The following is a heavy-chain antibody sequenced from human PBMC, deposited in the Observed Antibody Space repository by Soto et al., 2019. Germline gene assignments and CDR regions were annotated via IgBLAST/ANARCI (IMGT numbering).Heavy chain of an antibody. D-gene: IGHD3-10*01. J-gene: IGHJ6*02. V-gene: IGHV1-69*13. CDR1: GGTFSSYA. CDR3: ARYLGHHRSPSQYYGSGRRSDINSGMDV. Sequence: SVKVSCKASGGTFSSYAISWVRQAPGQGLEWMGGIIPIFGTANYAQKFQGRVTITADESTSTAYMELSSLRSEDTAVYYCARYLGHHRSPSQYYGSGRRSDINSGMDVWGQGTTVTVSS. CDR2: IIPIFGTA.